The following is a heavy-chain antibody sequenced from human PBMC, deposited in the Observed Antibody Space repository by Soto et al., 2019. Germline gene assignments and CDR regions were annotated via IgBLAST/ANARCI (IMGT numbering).Heavy chain of an antibody. CDR2: ISGSGDST. D-gene: IGHD6-19*01. Sequence: EVQLLESGGGLVQPGGSLRLSCAASGSPFSSYAMSWVRQAPGKGLEWVSVISGSGDSTYYADSVKGRFTISRDNSKNTLYLQMSSLRAEDTDVYYCSRRTSGWYFDYWGQRSTVSVSS. J-gene: IGHJ4*02. CDR1: GSPFSSYA. V-gene: IGHV3-23*01. CDR3: SRRTSGWYFDY.